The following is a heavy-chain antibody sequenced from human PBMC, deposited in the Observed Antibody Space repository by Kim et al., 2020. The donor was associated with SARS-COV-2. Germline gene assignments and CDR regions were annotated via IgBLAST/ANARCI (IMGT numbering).Heavy chain of an antibody. Sequence: SETLSLTFTVSGGSISSYYWSWIRQPAGKGLEWIGRIYTSGSTNYNPSLKSRVTMSVDTSKNQFSLKLSSVTAADTAVYYCAIQNWNDYYYYGMDVWGQGTTVTVSS. CDR2: IYTSGST. J-gene: IGHJ6*02. CDR1: GGSISSYY. D-gene: IGHD1-1*01. CDR3: AIQNWNDYYYYGMDV. V-gene: IGHV4-4*07.